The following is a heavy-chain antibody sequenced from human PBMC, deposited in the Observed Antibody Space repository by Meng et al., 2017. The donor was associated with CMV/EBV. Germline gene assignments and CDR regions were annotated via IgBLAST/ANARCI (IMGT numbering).Heavy chain of an antibody. D-gene: IGHD2-2*02. Sequence: SETLSLTCTVSGGSISSYYWSWIRQPPGKGLEWIGYIYYSGSTNYNPSLKSRVTISVDTSKNQFSLKLSSVTAADTAVYYCARERISCSSTSCYRGGYYYGMDVWGQGTTVTVSS. CDR3: ARERISCSSTSCYRGGYYYGMDV. J-gene: IGHJ6*02. CDR2: IYYSGST. CDR1: GGSISSYY. V-gene: IGHV4-59*01.